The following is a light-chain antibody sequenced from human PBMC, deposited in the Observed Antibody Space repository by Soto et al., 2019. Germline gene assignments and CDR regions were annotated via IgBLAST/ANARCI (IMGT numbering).Light chain of an antibody. CDR2: DVS. J-gene: IGLJ3*02. CDR3: SSYATSSTLEWV. Sequence: QSALTQPASVSGSPGQSITISCTGASSDVGDYNYVSWYQHHPVKAPKLVIYDVSSRPPGVSGRFSGSKSGNTASLTISGLQAEDEADYYCSSYATSSTLEWVFGGGTKLTVL. CDR1: SSDVGDYNY. V-gene: IGLV2-14*03.